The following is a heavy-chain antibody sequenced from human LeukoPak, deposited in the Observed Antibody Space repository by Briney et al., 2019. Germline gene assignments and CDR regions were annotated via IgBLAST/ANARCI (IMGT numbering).Heavy chain of an antibody. V-gene: IGHV3-7*04. D-gene: IGHD2-2*02. CDR3: ARYCISTSWYIVFDY. J-gene: IGHJ4*02. Sequence: PGGSLRLSCAASGLTFSSYWMSWVRQAPGKGLEWVANIKEDGSEKYHVDSVKGRFTISRDNAKNSLYLQMNSLRAEDTAVYYCARYCISTSWYIVFDYWGQGTLVTVSS. CDR1: GLTFSSYW. CDR2: IKEDGSEK.